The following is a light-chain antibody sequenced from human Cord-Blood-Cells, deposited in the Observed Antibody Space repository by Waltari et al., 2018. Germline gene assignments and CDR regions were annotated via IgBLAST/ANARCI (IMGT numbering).Light chain of an antibody. V-gene: IGLV2-14*01. CDR3: SSYTSSSTLV. CDR1: SSDVGGYNY. Sequence: QSALTQPASVSGSPGQPITISCTGTSSDVGGYNYVPWYQQHPGKAPKLMIYDVSKRPSGVSNRFSGSKSGNTASLTISGLQAEDEADYYCSSYTSSSTLVFGGGTKLTVL. CDR2: DVS. J-gene: IGLJ2*01.